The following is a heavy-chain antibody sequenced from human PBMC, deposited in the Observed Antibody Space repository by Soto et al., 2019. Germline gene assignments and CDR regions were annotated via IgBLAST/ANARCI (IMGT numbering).Heavy chain of an antibody. Sequence: SETLSLTCAVSGGSISSGFYSWSWIRQPPGQGLEWIGYIYNSGNTYYNPSLMSRVTISVDRSQNHFSLKMTSVTAADTAVYYCARGSDGVWNWFDPWGQGTQVTVSS. CDR2: IYNSGNT. CDR3: ARGSDGVWNWFDP. V-gene: IGHV4-30-2*01. J-gene: IGHJ5*02. D-gene: IGHD2-21*02. CDR1: GGSISSGFYS.